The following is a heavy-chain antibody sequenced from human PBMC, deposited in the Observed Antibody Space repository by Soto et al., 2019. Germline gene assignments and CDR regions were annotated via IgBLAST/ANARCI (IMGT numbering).Heavy chain of an antibody. CDR3: AITYVTYVGVVPASKDYMDV. CDR2: ISYSGST. Sequence: QLQLQESGPGLVKPSETLSLTCTVSGGSISSSSSSWGWIRQPPGKGLEWLGIISYSGSTYYSPSLKSRVTISVGASKNLFSLKLGSVTAADTAVYYCAITYVTYVGVVPASKDYMDVWGKGTTVTVSS. V-gene: IGHV4-39*01. J-gene: IGHJ6*03. D-gene: IGHD2-2*01. CDR1: GGSISSSSSS.